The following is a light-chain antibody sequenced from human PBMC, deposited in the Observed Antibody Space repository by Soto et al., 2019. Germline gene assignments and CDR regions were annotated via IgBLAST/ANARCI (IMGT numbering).Light chain of an antibody. CDR2: SAY. CDR1: QTIRKY. V-gene: IGKV1-39*01. CDR3: KQSYTTPVT. J-gene: IGKJ5*01. Sequence: DIQMTESPSSLSASVGDTVTITCRASQTIRKYLNWYRQKAGKAHELLIHSAYTLKTGVQSRFSGSGSGTDFALTITSLQPEDFATYYCKQSYTTPVTFGQGTRLENK.